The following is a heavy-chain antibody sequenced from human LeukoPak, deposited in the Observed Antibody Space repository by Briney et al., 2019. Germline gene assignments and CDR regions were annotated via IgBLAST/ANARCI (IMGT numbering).Heavy chain of an antibody. V-gene: IGHV1-2*02. Sequence: ASVSVSCTASGVTFSSYAISWVRQAPGQGLEWMGGITPNGGATDYAQTFQGRVTITSDTSVSTAYMELRGLRSDDTAVYFCARVLYRNYDYYGMDVWGQGTTVTVSS. CDR1: GVTFSSYA. CDR2: ITPNGGAT. D-gene: IGHD3-16*01. CDR3: ARVLYRNYDYYGMDV. J-gene: IGHJ6*02.